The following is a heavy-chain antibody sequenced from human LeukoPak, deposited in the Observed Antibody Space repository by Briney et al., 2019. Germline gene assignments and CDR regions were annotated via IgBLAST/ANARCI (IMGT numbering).Heavy chain of an antibody. V-gene: IGHV3-23*01. CDR2: ISVGHST. D-gene: IGHD3-16*01. Sequence: GGSLRLSCAASGFTFSSYAMNWVRQAPGKGLDWVSTISVGHSTNYADSVKGRFTISRDNSRNTLYLQMNSLRAEDTAVYYCAKGTQFGSTHWFDPWGQGTLVTVSS. CDR3: AKGTQFGSTHWFDP. CDR1: GFTFSSYA. J-gene: IGHJ5*02.